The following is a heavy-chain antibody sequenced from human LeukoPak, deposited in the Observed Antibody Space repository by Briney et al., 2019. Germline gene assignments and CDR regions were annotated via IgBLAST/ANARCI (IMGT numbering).Heavy chain of an antibody. CDR3: ARPKCGGRWYRTQPYYFDY. J-gene: IGHJ4*02. CDR1: GFTFSSYW. Sequence: PGGSLRLSCAASGFTFSSYWMSWVRQAPGKGLEWVANIKQVGSEKYYVDSVKGRFTISTDNAQNSLYLQISSLRTEDTTAYHCARPKCGGRWYRTQPYYFDYWGQGTLVTVSS. CDR2: IKQVGSEK. D-gene: IGHD2-15*01. V-gene: IGHV3-7*03.